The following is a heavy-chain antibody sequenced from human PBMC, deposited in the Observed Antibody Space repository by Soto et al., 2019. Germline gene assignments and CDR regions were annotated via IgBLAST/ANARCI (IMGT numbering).Heavy chain of an antibody. D-gene: IGHD5-18*01. Sequence: PSETLSLTGTVSGGSISSYYWSWIRQPPGKGLEWIGYIYYSGSTNYNPSLKSRVTISVDTSKNQFSLKLSSVTAADTAVYYCARGTAMPTYFDYWGQGTLVTVSS. V-gene: IGHV4-59*01. CDR2: IYYSGST. CDR1: GGSISSYY. CDR3: ARGTAMPTYFDY. J-gene: IGHJ4*02.